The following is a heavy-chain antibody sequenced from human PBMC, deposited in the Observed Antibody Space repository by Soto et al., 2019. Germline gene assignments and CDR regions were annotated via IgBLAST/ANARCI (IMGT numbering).Heavy chain of an antibody. D-gene: IGHD2-15*01. CDR2: ITQDGSQK. CDR1: GFTFSDYW. Sequence: DVQLVESGGGLVQPGGSLRLSCAASGFTFSDYWMNWVRQAPGKGLEWVATITQDGSQKYYVDSVKGRFTISRDNAEKSLYLQMNSLRAEDTAVYYCARELNKWCFGLFDSWGQGTLVTVSS. J-gene: IGHJ4*02. CDR3: ARELNKWCFGLFDS. V-gene: IGHV3-7*03.